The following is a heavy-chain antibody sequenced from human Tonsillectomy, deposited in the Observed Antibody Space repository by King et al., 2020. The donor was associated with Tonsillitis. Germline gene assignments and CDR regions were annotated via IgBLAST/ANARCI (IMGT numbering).Heavy chain of an antibody. CDR2: ISNSGSAI. CDR3: ARAPSSDISGKNYFQH. V-gene: IGHV3-48*03. Sequence: VQLVESGGGLVQPGGSLRLSCAASGFTFSSYEMNWVRQAPGKGLEWVSYISNSGSAIYYADSVKGRFTISRDNAKNSLFLQMNSLRVEDTAVYYCARAPSSDISGKNYFQHWGQGTLVTVSS. J-gene: IGHJ1*01. D-gene: IGHD3-22*01. CDR1: GFTFSSYE.